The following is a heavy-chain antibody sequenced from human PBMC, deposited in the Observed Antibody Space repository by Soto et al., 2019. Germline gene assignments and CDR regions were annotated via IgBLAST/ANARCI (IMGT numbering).Heavy chain of an antibody. V-gene: IGHV1-46*01. Sequence: GASVKVSCKASGYTFTSYYMHWVRQAPGQGLEWMGIINPSGGSTSYAQKFQGRVTMTRDTSTNTVYMELSSLRSEDAAAYYCASEKTGIVDGDYGMDVWGQGTTVTVSS. CDR3: ASEKTGIVDGDYGMDV. CDR1: GYTFTSYY. J-gene: IGHJ6*02. CDR2: INPSGGST. D-gene: IGHD1-26*01.